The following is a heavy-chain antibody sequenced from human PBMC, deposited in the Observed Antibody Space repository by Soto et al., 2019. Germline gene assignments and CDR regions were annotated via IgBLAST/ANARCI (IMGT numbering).Heavy chain of an antibody. J-gene: IGHJ6*02. V-gene: IGHV1-18*01. CDR1: GYTFTSYG. D-gene: IGHD2-2*01. CDR2: ISAYNGNT. Sequence: QVQLVQSGAEVKKPGASVKVSCKASGYTFTSYGISWVRQAPGQGLEWMGWISAYNGNTNYAQKLQGRVTMTTDTTTSTAYMELRSLRSDDTAVYYCARDGVGRYCSSTSCPYYYYGMDVWGQGTTVTVSS. CDR3: ARDGVGRYCSSTSCPYYYYGMDV.